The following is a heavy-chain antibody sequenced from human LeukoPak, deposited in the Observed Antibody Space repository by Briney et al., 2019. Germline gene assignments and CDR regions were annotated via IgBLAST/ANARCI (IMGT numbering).Heavy chain of an antibody. CDR3: ARENTYSYGGFDY. Sequence: GGSLRLSCAASGFTLSTYGMHWVRQAPGKGLEWVAAIWHDGSNKYYGDSVKGRFTISRDNSKSTLYLQMNSLRAEDTAVYYCARENTYSYGGFDYWGQGTLVTVSS. J-gene: IGHJ4*02. CDR1: GFTLSTYG. D-gene: IGHD5-18*01. V-gene: IGHV3-33*01. CDR2: IWHDGSNK.